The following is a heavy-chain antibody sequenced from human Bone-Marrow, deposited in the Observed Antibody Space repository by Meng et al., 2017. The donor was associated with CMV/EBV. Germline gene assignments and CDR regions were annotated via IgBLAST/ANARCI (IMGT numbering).Heavy chain of an antibody. J-gene: IGHJ6*02. Sequence: GGSLRLSCAASGFTFSSYSMNWVRQAPGKGLEWVSSISSSSSYIYYADSVKGRFTISRDNAKNSLYLQMNSLRAEDTAVYYCARELLFPPDYDFWSGYFIGYYYGMDVWGQGTTVTVSS. D-gene: IGHD3-3*01. CDR2: ISSSSSYI. V-gene: IGHV3-21*01. CDR3: ARELLFPPDYDFWSGYFIGYYYGMDV. CDR1: GFTFSSYS.